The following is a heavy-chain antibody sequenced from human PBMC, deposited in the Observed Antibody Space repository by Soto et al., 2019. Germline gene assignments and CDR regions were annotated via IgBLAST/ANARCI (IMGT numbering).Heavy chain of an antibody. Sequence: SETLSLTCTVSGDAIGGSNFYWGWLRQPPGKGLEWIGSIFYSGNTYYNPSLKSRVIMSVDTSKNQLSLRLNSVTAADTAVYYCARTGRIAIFGVVTEFDPWGPGTLVTVSS. V-gene: IGHV4-39*01. CDR3: ARTGRIAIFGVVTEFDP. CDR1: GDAIGGSNFY. J-gene: IGHJ5*02. D-gene: IGHD3-3*01. CDR2: IFYSGNT.